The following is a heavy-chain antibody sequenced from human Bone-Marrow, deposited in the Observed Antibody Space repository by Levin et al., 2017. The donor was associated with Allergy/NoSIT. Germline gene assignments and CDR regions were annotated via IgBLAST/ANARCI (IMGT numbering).Heavy chain of an antibody. J-gene: IGHJ5*02. D-gene: IGHD5-24*01. Sequence: GGSLRLSCAASGFTFSNSWMSWVRQAPGKGLEWVANIKEDGSEKYYVASVKGRFTISRDNAKNSLYVQMNSLRAEDTAVYYCARDQFRRATIGARWFDPWGQGTLVTVSS. CDR2: IKEDGSEK. V-gene: IGHV3-7*01. CDR3: ARDQFRRATIGARWFDP. CDR1: GFTFSNSW.